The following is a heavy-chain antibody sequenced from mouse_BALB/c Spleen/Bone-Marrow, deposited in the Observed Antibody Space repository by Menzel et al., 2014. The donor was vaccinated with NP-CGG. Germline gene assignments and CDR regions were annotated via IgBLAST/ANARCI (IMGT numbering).Heavy chain of an antibody. CDR1: GFTFSSYG. CDR3: ARGWYFDY. V-gene: IGHV5-6-3*01. Sequence: EVQLVESGGGLVQPGGSLKLSCAASGFTFSSYGMSWVRQTPDKRLELVATINSNGGNTYYPDSVKGRFTISRDNAKNHLYLQMSSLKSEDTAIYYGARGWYFDYWGQGTSLTVSS. J-gene: IGHJ2*03. CDR2: INSNGGNT.